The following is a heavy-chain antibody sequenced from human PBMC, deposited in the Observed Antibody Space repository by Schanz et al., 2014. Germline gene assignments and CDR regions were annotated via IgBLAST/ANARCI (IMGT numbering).Heavy chain of an antibody. J-gene: IGHJ3*02. D-gene: IGHD1-1*01. CDR1: EYTVSSNY. CDR2: IYSGGST. Sequence: EVQLVESGGGLIQPGGSLRLSCAASEYTVSSNYMSWVRQAPGKGLEWVSVIYSGGSTYYADSVKGRFTISRDKSKNTRYLQMNRQRAEDTAVYYCARDRWDWNNAFDIWGQGTMVTVSS. V-gene: IGHV3-53*01. CDR3: ARDRWDWNNAFDI.